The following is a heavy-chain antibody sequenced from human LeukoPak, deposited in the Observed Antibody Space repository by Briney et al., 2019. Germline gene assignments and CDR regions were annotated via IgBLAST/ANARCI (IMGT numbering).Heavy chain of an antibody. D-gene: IGHD6-13*01. J-gene: IGHJ4*02. CDR2: IEWDDDK. V-gene: IGHV2-70*11. Sequence: SGPTLVKPTQTLTLTCTFSGFSLSASGVGAGWIRQPPGKALEWLARIEWDDDKYYSTSLRTRVSISKDTSKEQVVLTMTNMDPGDTATYYCARLIAASSYFDYWGQGMLVTVSS. CDR3: ARLIAASSYFDY. CDR1: GFSLSASGVG.